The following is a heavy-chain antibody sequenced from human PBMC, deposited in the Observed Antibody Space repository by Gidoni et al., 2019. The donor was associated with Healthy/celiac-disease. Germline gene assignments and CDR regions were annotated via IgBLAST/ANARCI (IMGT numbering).Heavy chain of an antibody. D-gene: IGHD3-9*01. CDR3: ARDGMDYDILTGYQFYYYYMDV. CDR1: GACFSRYY. Sequence: QVQLQQWGAGLLTPSETLSLTCAGYGACFSRYYCSWIRQPPGKGLEWKGEINHRGSNNYNTTLKSRVAISGDTSKNQFSLKLSSVTAADTAVYYWARDGMDYDILTGYQFYYYYMDVWGKGTTVTVSS. V-gene: IGHV4-34*01. CDR2: INHRGSN. J-gene: IGHJ6*03.